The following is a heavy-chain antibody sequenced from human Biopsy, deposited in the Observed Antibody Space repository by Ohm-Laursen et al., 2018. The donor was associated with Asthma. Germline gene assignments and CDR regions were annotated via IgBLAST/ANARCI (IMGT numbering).Heavy chain of an antibody. CDR2: ISYDGSSI. J-gene: IGHJ4*02. Sequence: SLRLSCAASGFAVSRDHMFWVRQAPGKGLEWVAVISYDGSSIYYADSVKGRFTISRDNSKNTLSLQMNSLTAEDTAVYYCAREGVACTHIEDWGQGTLVTVSS. CDR1: GFAVSRDH. D-gene: IGHD5-12*01. V-gene: IGHV3-30-3*01. CDR3: AREGVACTHIED.